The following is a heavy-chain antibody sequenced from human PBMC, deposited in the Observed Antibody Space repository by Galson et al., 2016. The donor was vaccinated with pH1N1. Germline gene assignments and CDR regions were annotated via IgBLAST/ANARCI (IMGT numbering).Heavy chain of an antibody. CDR2: ISWNSGTV. Sequence: SLRLSCAASGFIFSGYSMNWVRQAPGKGLEWVSGISWNSGTVDYAESVEGRFTISRDNGKNSLYLQMNSLRAEDTALYYCAKARTSGSYHFDYWGQGTLVTVSS. J-gene: IGHJ4*02. CDR3: AKARTSGSYHFDY. CDR1: GFIFSGYS. D-gene: IGHD6-19*01. V-gene: IGHV3-9*01.